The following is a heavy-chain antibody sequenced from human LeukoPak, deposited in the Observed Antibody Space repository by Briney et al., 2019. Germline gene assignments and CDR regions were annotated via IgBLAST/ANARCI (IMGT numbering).Heavy chain of an antibody. V-gene: IGHV4-30-4*01. D-gene: IGHD3-10*01. CDR2: IYYSGST. CDR1: GGSISSGDYY. CDR3: ARTGTVRLGLATMVRGVIIPDAFDI. Sequence: PSETLTLTCTVSGGSISSGDYYWSWIGQPPGKGLEWIGYIYYSGSTYYNPSLKSRVTISVDTSKNQFSLKLSSVTAADTAVYYRARTGTVRLGLATMVRGVIIPDAFDIWGQGTMVTVSS. J-gene: IGHJ3*02.